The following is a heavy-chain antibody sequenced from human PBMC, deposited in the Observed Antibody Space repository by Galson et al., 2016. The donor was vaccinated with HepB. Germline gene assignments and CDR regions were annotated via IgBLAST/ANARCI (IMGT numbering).Heavy chain of an antibody. CDR1: GFTFGDCA. CDR2: ITWNAGNT. D-gene: IGHD2-21*01. CDR3: AKDIHPSGEGIDF. J-gene: IGHJ4*02. Sequence: SLRLSCAASGFTFGDCALHWVRQAPGKGLEWVSLITWNAGNTFYADSVKGRFTISRDNSKNSLYLQMNGLTSEDTALYYCAKDIHPSGEGIDFWGQGTLVTVSS. V-gene: IGHV3-43*01.